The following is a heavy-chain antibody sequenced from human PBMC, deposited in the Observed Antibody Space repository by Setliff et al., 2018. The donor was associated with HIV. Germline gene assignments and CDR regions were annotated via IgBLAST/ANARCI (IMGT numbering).Heavy chain of an antibody. Sequence: PSETLSLTCDVFGGSFSGYYWSWIRQPPGKGLEWIGEIIPSGGTNYNPSLKSRVTMSIDTSKSQFSLKLSSVTAADTAVYYCVRQADCGGDCVLGYWGQGTLVTVSS. D-gene: IGHD2-21*02. V-gene: IGHV4-34*12. CDR2: IIPSGGT. J-gene: IGHJ4*02. CDR3: VRQADCGGDCVLGY. CDR1: GGSFSGYY.